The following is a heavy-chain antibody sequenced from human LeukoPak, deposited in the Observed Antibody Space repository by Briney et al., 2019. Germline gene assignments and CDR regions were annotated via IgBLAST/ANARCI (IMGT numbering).Heavy chain of an antibody. CDR2: ISAYNGNT. CDR3: ASASGIAAAGTFDY. Sequence: ASVKVSCKASGYTFTSYGIGWVRQAPGQGLEWMGWISAYNGNTNYAQKRQGRVTMTTDTSTSTAYMELRSLRSDATAVSYCASASGIAAAGTFDYWGQGTLVTVSS. D-gene: IGHD6-13*01. CDR1: GYTFTSYG. V-gene: IGHV1-18*01. J-gene: IGHJ4*02.